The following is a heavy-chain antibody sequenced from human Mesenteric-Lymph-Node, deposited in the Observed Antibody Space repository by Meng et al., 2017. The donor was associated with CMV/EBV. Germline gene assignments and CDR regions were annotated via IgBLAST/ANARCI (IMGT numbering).Heavy chain of an antibody. CDR3: VRVGEDYGGNSFYFDY. Sequence: DSISPSSHYWGWIRQPPGKGLAWIGSIYYSGSTYYNPSLRSRVTVSVDTSKNQFSLKLSSVTAADTAVYYCVRVGEDYGGNSFYFDYWGQGTLVTVSS. CDR1: DSISPSSHY. J-gene: IGHJ4*02. V-gene: IGHV4-39*01. D-gene: IGHD4-23*01. CDR2: IYYSGST.